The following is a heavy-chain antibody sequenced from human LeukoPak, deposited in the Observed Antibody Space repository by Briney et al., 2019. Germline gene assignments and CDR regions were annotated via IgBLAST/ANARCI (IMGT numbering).Heavy chain of an antibody. CDR2: IYWDDDK. CDR3: AHRPRSLVAFDI. CDR1: GFSLSTSGVG. J-gene: IGHJ3*02. V-gene: IGHV2-5*02. Sequence: SGPTLANPTQTLTLPCTFSGFSLSTSGVGVGWIRQPPGKALEWLALIYWDDDKRYSPSLKSRLTITKDTSKNQVVLTMTNMDPVDTATYYCAHRPRSLVAFDIWGQGTMVTVSS.